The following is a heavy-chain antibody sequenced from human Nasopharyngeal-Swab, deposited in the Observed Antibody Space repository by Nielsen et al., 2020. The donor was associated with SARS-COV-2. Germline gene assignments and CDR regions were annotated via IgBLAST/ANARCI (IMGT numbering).Heavy chain of an antibody. CDR3: ARDDHTVVVTAVGHDAFDI. Sequence: GGSLRLSCAASGFTFSSYEMNWVRQAPGKGLEWVSYISSSGSTIYYADSVKGRFTISRDNAKNSLYLQMNSLRAEATAVYYCARDDHTVVVTAVGHDAFDIWGQGTMVTVSS. CDR2: ISSSGSTI. CDR1: GFTFSSYE. J-gene: IGHJ3*02. D-gene: IGHD2-21*02. V-gene: IGHV3-48*03.